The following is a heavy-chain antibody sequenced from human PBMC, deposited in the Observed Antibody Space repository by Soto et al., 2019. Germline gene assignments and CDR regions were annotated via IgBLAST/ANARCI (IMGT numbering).Heavy chain of an antibody. CDR2: IWYDGSNK. CDR3: ARDPLYCSSTSCQYGMEV. J-gene: IGHJ6*02. D-gene: IGHD2-2*01. CDR1: VFIFSSYG. Sequence: GGSLRLSCAASVFIFSSYGMHLVRQAPDKGLEWVEVIWYDGSNKYYADSVKGRFTISRQNSKNTLYLQMNSLRAEDTAVYYCARDPLYCSSTSCQYGMEVWGQGTTVTVSS. V-gene: IGHV3-33*01.